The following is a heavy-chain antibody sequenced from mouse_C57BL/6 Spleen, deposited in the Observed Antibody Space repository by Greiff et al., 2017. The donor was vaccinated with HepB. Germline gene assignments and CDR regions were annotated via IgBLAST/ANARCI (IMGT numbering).Heavy chain of an antibody. CDR3: ARGDYGSGDAMDD. D-gene: IGHD1-1*01. J-gene: IGHJ4*01. Sequence: EVKLQESGPGLVKPSQSLSLTCSVTGYSITSGYYWNWIRQFPGNKLEWMGYISYDGSNNYNPSLKTRISITRDTSKNQFFLKLNSVTTEDTATYYWARGDYGSGDAMDDWGQGTSVTVSS. V-gene: IGHV3-6*01. CDR1: GYSITSGYY. CDR2: ISYDGSN.